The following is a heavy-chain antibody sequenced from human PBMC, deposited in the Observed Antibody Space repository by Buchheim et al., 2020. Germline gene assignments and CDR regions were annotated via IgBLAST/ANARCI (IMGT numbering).Heavy chain of an antibody. J-gene: IGHJ4*02. CDR2: INTNTKNP. Sequence: QVHLVQSGSEVREPGASVKVSCKASGYTFTTYPMNWVRQAPGQGLEWMGYINTNTKNPTYAQGFTGRFVFSLDTPVSTAYLQITNLEAEDTAVYYCASLVGASRGPFDYWGQGTL. CDR3: ASLVGASRGPFDY. V-gene: IGHV7-4-1*02. D-gene: IGHD3-10*01. CDR1: GYTFTTYP.